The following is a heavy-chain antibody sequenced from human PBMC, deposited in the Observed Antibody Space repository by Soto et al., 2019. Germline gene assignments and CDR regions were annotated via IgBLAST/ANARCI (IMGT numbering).Heavy chain of an antibody. J-gene: IGHJ6*02. Sequence: QVQLVQSGAEVKKPGASVKVSCKASGYTFTSYGISWVRQAPGQGLEWMGWISAYNGNTNYAQKLQGRVTMTTDTSTNTAYMELRSLRSDDTAVYYCARDRSIAAPTARRYGMDVWGQGTTVTVSS. CDR3: ARDRSIAAPTARRYGMDV. CDR2: ISAYNGNT. V-gene: IGHV1-18*01. CDR1: GYTFTSYG. D-gene: IGHD6-6*01.